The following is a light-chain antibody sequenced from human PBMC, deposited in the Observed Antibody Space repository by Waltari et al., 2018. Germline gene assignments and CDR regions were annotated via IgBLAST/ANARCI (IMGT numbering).Light chain of an antibody. V-gene: IGKV3-20*01. CDR2: AAS. CDR1: QSFSSSY. Sequence: EIVLTQSPGTLSLSPGERATLSCRASQSFSSSYLAWYQQRPGQAPRLLIYAASSRATGLPDRFSGSGSGTDFTLTISRLEPEDFAGYYCHPYGWAPRTFG. CDR3: HPYGWAPRT. J-gene: IGKJ3*01.